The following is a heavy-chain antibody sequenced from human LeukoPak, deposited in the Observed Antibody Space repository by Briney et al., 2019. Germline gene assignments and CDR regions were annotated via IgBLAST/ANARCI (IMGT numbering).Heavy chain of an antibody. J-gene: IGHJ4*02. V-gene: IGHV1-18*01. CDR3: ARLNSAQWMVGFNFDY. CDR2: ISVYNGNK. D-gene: IGHD6-19*01. CDR1: GYTFSSYG. Sequence: ASVKVSCKASGYTFSSYGITWVRQAPGQGLEWMGWISVYNGNKNYAQKFQGRVTTTTDTSTSTAYQEVRSLRSDDTAVYYCARLNSAQWMVGFNFDYWGQGTLVTVSS.